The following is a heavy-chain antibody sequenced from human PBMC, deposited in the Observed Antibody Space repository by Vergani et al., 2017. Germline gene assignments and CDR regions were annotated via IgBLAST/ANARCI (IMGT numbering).Heavy chain of an antibody. D-gene: IGHD2-2*01. CDR1: GYTFTSYG. CDR2: ISAYNGNT. CDR3: ARTSDCSSTSCSNWYLDV. J-gene: IGHJ2*01. Sequence: QVQLVQSGAEVKKPGASVKVSCKASGYTFTSYGISWVRQAPGQGLEWMGWISAYNGNTNYAQKLQGRVTMTTDTSTSTAYMELRSLRSDDTAVYYCARTSDCSSTSCSNWYLDVWGRGSLVTVSS. V-gene: IGHV1-18*01.